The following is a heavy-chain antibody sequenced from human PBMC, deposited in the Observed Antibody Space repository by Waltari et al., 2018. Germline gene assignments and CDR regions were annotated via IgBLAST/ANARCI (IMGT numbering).Heavy chain of an antibody. D-gene: IGHD6-6*01. Sequence: QVQLQESGPGLVKPSETLSLTCTVSGGSISSFYWSWIRQPAGKGLEWIGRIYTSGSTNYHPSLKSRVTMSVDTSKNQFSLKLSSVTAADPAVYYCARGRAAPYDPFDYWGQGTLVTVSS. CDR1: GGSISSFY. V-gene: IGHV4-4*07. J-gene: IGHJ4*02. CDR2: IYTSGST. CDR3: ARGRAAPYDPFDY.